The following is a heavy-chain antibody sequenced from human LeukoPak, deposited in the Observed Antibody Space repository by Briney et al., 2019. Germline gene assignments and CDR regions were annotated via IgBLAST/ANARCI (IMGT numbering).Heavy chain of an antibody. CDR3: ARGPKGWQIDY. CDR2: INPNSAGT. J-gene: IGHJ4*02. D-gene: IGHD2-15*01. V-gene: IGHV1-2*02. CDR1: GYTFTGYY. Sequence: ASVKVSCKTSGYTFTGYYIHWVRQAPGQGLEWMGWINPNSAGTNYAQKFQGRVNMTRDTSISTAYMELSRLRFDDTAVYYCARGPKGWQIDYWGQGTLVTVSS.